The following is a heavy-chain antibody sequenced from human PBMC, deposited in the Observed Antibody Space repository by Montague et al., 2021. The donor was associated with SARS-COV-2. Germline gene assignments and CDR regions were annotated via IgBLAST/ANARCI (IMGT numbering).Heavy chain of an antibody. CDR1: GGSISSGSYY. CDR2: IYTSGST. D-gene: IGHD3-9*01. Sequence: TLSLTCTVSGGSISSGSYYWSWIRQPAGKGLEWIGRIYTSGSTNYNPSLKSRVTISVDTSKNQFSLKLSSVTAADTAVYYCARGVLRYFDWTSPFDYLGQGTLVTVSS. J-gene: IGHJ4*02. V-gene: IGHV4-61*02. CDR3: ARGVLRYFDWTSPFDY.